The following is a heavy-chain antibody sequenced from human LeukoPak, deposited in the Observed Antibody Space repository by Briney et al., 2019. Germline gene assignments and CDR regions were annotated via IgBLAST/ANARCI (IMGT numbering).Heavy chain of an antibody. J-gene: IGHJ4*02. D-gene: IGHD6-13*01. CDR1: GFTFSRYA. Sequence: GGSLRLSCAASGFTFSRYAMNWVRQAPGKGLEWVSAISGGGGNTYYADSVKGRFTIPRDNSKNTVSLQVSSLRAEDTAVYYCARISGKAAGTPNFDYWGQGTLVTVSS. V-gene: IGHV3-23*01. CDR3: ARISGKAAGTPNFDY. CDR2: ISGGGGNT.